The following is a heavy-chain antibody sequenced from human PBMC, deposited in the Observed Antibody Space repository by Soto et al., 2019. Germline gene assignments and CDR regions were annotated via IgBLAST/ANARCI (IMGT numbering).Heavy chain of an antibody. Sequence: EVQLVESGGGLVQPGGSLRLSCAASGFTFSSYSMNWVRQAPGKGLEWVSYISSSSSTIYYADSVKGRFTISRDNAKNSLYLQMNRLRAEDTAVYYCARGSYDFWSGYYRSYYYYMDVWGKGTTVTVSS. CDR1: GFTFSSYS. J-gene: IGHJ6*03. D-gene: IGHD3-3*01. CDR2: ISSSSSTI. CDR3: ARGSYDFWSGYYRSYYYYMDV. V-gene: IGHV3-48*01.